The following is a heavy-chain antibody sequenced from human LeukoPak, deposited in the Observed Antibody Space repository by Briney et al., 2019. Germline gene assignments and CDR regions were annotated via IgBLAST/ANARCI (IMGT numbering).Heavy chain of an antibody. CDR1: GFTFSNYG. CDR3: ARGKSVRGAYYYYYYMDV. V-gene: IGHV3-30*02. Sequence: GGSLRLSCAASGFTFSNYGMHWVRQAPGKGLEWVAFIRYDGSYKYYADSVKGRLTISRDKSKNTLYLQMNSLRAEDTAVYYCARGKSVRGAYYYYYYMDVWGRGTTVTISS. J-gene: IGHJ6*03. CDR2: IRYDGSYK. D-gene: IGHD3-10*01.